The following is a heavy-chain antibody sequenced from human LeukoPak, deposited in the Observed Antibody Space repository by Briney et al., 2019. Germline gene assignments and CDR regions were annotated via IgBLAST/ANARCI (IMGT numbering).Heavy chain of an antibody. CDR2: ISYDGSNK. Sequence: GGSLRLSCAASGFTFSRYGMHWVRQAPGKGLEWVAVISYDGSNKYYADSVKGRFTISRDNSKNTLSLQMNSLRPEDTAVYYCARVYDSYYFDYWGQGTLVTVSS. V-gene: IGHV3-30*03. CDR3: ARVYDSYYFDY. CDR1: GFTFSRYG. J-gene: IGHJ4*02. D-gene: IGHD3-16*01.